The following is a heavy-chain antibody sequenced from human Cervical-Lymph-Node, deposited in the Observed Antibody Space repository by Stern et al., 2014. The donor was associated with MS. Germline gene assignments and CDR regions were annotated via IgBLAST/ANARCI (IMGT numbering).Heavy chain of an antibody. D-gene: IGHD6-19*01. CDR2: ISSDSTYI. CDR3: ARDSSALGYFDY. V-gene: IGHV3-21*01. J-gene: IGHJ4*02. Sequence: EVQLVESGGGLVKPGGSLRLSCAASGFTFSPYNMNWFRQAPGKGLDWVSSISSDSTYIYYADSLKRRLTISSANPNNSLYLQMNSLRADDTAVYYCARDSSALGYFDYWGQGTLVTVSS. CDR1: GFTFSPYN.